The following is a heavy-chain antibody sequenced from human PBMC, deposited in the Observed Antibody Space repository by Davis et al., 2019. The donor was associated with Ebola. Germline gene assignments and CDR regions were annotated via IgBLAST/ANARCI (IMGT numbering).Heavy chain of an antibody. CDR1: GFTFSNYW. J-gene: IGHJ6*02. CDR2: IKQDGSEK. CDR3: ARVREYSSSSYYYYYGMDV. Sequence: GESLKISCAASGFTFSNYWMHWVRQAPGKGLEWVANIKQDGSEKYYVDSVKGRFTISRDNAKNSLYLQMNSLRAEDTAVYYCARVREYSSSSYYYYYGMDVWGQGTTVTVSS. D-gene: IGHD6-13*01. V-gene: IGHV3-7*03.